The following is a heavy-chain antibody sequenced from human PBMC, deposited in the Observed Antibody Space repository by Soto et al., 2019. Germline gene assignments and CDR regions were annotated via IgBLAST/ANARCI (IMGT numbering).Heavy chain of an antibody. V-gene: IGHV2-5*01. CDR1: GFSVSARGVG. Sequence: QITLKESGPTLVKPTQTLTLTCTVSGFSVSARGVGVGWIRQPPEKALEWLGIIYWNDDKRYSPSLKSRLTIIKDTSKNQVVLTLTNMDPVDTGTYYCAHSPWGAAPDYWGQGTPVTVSS. D-gene: IGHD3-16*01. CDR3: AHSPWGAAPDY. J-gene: IGHJ4*02. CDR2: IYWNDDK.